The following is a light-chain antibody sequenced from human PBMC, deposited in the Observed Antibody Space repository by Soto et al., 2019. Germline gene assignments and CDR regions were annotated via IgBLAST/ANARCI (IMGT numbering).Light chain of an antibody. Sequence: QSALTQPASVSGSPGQSITISCTGTSSDVGVYNYVSWYQQHPGKVPKLLIFEVSNRPSGVSDRFSGSKSGNTASLTISGLQADAESDYYCSSYTTSSALVFGGGTKLTVL. J-gene: IGLJ3*02. CDR3: SSYTTSSALV. V-gene: IGLV2-14*01. CDR2: EVS. CDR1: SSDVGVYNY.